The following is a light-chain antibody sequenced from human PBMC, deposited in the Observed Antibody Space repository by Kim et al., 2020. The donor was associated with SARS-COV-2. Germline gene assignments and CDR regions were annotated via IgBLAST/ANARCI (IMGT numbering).Light chain of an antibody. V-gene: IGKV1D-16*01. CDR1: QGISSW. CDR3: QQYDSYRRT. Sequence: EIQMTQSPSSLSASVGDIVTITCRASQGISSWLAWYQHKPEKAPKSLIYAASSLQRRVPSRCSGSGSGTDFTLTTSSLQHEDFATYYGQQYDSYRRTFGKGTKVDSK. J-gene: IGKJ1*01. CDR2: AAS.